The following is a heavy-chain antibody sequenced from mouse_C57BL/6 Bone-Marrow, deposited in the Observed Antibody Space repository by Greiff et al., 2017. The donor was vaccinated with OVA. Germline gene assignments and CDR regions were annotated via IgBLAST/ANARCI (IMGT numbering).Heavy chain of an antibody. V-gene: IGHV5-2*03. CDR1: EYEFPSHD. CDR3: ARHPSYYGSTYFDY. D-gene: IGHD1-1*01. CDR2: INSDGGST. Sequence: EVKVEESGGGLVQPGESLKLSCESNEYEFPSHDMSWVRKTPEKRLELVAAINSDGGSTYYPDTMERRFIISRDNTKKTLYLQLSSLRSEDTALYYCARHPSYYGSTYFDYWGQGTTLTVSS. J-gene: IGHJ2*01.